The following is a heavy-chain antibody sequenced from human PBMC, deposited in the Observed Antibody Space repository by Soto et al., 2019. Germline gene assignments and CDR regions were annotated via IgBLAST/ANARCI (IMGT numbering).Heavy chain of an antibody. CDR3: VRETYRGGITFGGVPDY. Sequence: EVQLVESGGGLVKPGGSLRLSCAASGFTFSSYSMNWVRQAPGKGLEWVSSISSSSSYIYYADSVKGRFTISRDNAKNSLYLQMNSLRAEDTAVYYCVRETYRGGITFGGVPDYWGHGTLVTVSS. D-gene: IGHD3-16*01. CDR2: ISSSSSYI. V-gene: IGHV3-21*06. CDR1: GFTFSSYS. J-gene: IGHJ4*01.